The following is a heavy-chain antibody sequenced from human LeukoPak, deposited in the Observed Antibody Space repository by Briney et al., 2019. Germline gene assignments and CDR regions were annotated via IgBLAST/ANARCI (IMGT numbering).Heavy chain of an antibody. CDR2: IDPNSGGT. CDR3: ARSSSSSPGY. CDR1: GYTFTDYY. D-gene: IGHD6-13*01. J-gene: IGHJ4*02. V-gene: IGHV1-2*02. Sequence: ASVKVSCKASGYTFTDYYMHWVRQAPGQGLEWMGWIDPNSGGTNYAQKSQGRVTMTRDTTISTAYMELSRLRSDDTAVYYCARSSSSSPGYWGQGTLVTDSS.